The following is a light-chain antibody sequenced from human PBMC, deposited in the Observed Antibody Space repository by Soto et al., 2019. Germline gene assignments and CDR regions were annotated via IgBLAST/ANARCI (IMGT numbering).Light chain of an antibody. CDR3: QQRSNWPPEVT. Sequence: EIVLTQSPDTLSLSPGERATLSCRASQSVSSSLAWSQQIPGQAPRLLIYDASNRATGIPARLSGSGSGTDFTLTISSLEPEDFAVYYCQQRSNWPPEVTFGPGTKVDIK. V-gene: IGKV3-11*01. CDR1: QSVSSS. CDR2: DAS. J-gene: IGKJ3*01.